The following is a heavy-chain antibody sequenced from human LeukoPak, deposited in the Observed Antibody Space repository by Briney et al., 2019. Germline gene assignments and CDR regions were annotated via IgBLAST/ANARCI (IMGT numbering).Heavy chain of an antibody. Sequence: ASVKVSCKASGYAFTSYGISWVRQAPGQGHEWMGWISAYNGNTNYAQKLQGRVTMATDTSTSTAYMELRSPRSDDTAVYYCARGGSGYYYNAFDIWGQGTMVTVSS. CDR2: ISAYNGNT. CDR3: ARGGSGYYYNAFDI. D-gene: IGHD3-22*01. V-gene: IGHV1-18*01. J-gene: IGHJ3*02. CDR1: GYAFTSYG.